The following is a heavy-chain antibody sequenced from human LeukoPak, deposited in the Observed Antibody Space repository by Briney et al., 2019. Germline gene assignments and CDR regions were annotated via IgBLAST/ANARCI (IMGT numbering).Heavy chain of an antibody. CDR2: INWNGGST. CDR1: GFTFDDYG. J-gene: IGHJ3*02. Sequence: GGSLTLSCAAAGFTFDDYGMSWVRQAPGKGLEWVSGINWNGGSTGYADSVKGRFTISRDNAKNSLYLQMNSLRAEDTALYYCARGSGYSSSWYAFDIWGQGTMVTVSS. V-gene: IGHV3-20*04. CDR3: ARGSGYSSSWYAFDI. D-gene: IGHD6-13*01.